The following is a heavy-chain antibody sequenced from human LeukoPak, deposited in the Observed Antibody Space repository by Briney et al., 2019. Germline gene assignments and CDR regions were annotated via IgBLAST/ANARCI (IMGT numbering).Heavy chain of an antibody. J-gene: IGHJ6*03. Sequence: ASVKVSCKASGYTFTGYYMHWVRQAPGQGLEWMGWINPNSGGTNYAQKFQGRVTMTRDTSISTAYMELSRLRSDDTAVYYCAREAYDSGSFRTDYYYMDVWGKGTTVTISS. V-gene: IGHV1-2*02. CDR1: GYTFTGYY. CDR3: AREAYDSGSFRTDYYYMDV. CDR2: INPNSGGT. D-gene: IGHD3-10*01.